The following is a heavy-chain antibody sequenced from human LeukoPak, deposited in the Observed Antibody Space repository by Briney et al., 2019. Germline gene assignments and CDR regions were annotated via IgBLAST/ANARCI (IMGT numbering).Heavy chain of an antibody. J-gene: IGHJ6*02. D-gene: IGHD2-8*01. CDR3: ARGYCTNGVCYTGYGMDV. CDR2: IGTAGDT. CDR1: GFTFSSYD. Sequence: GGSLRLSCAASGFTFSSYDMHWVRQATGKGLEWVSAIGTAGDTYYPGSVKGRFTISRESAKNTLYLQMNSLRAGDTAVYYCARGYCTNGVCYTGYGMDVWGQGTTVTVSS. V-gene: IGHV3-13*01.